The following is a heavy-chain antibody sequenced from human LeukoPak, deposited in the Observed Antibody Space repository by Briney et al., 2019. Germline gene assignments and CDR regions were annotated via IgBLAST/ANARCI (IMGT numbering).Heavy chain of an antibody. D-gene: IGHD3-10*01. Sequence: KNGESLKISCKGSGYSFTSYWISWVRQMPGKGLEWMGRIDPSDSYTNYSPSFQGHVTISAGKSISTAYLQWSSLKASDTAMYYCAREPTPYYYGSGSYSNWGQGTLVTVSS. CDR3: AREPTPYYYGSGSYSN. J-gene: IGHJ4*02. V-gene: IGHV5-10-1*01. CDR1: GYSFTSYW. CDR2: IDPSDSYT.